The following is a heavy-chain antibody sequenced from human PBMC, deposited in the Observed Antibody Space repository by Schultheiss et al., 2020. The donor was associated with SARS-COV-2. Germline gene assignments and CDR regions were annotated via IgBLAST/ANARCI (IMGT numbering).Heavy chain of an antibody. V-gene: IGHV3-21*01. Sequence: GGSLRLSCSASGFTFSSYSMNWVRQAPGKGLEWVSAISGSGGSTYYADSVKGRFTISRDNAKNSLYLQMNSLRDEDTAVYYCARSKVTRDHYYYYGMDVWGQGTTVTVSS. J-gene: IGHJ6*02. CDR3: ARSKVTRDHYYYYGMDV. D-gene: IGHD6-6*01. CDR1: GFTFSSYS. CDR2: ISGSGGST.